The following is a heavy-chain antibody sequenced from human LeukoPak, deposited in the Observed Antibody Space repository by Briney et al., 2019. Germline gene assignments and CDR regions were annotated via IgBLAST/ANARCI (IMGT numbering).Heavy chain of an antibody. J-gene: IGHJ3*02. CDR1: GYTFTDYY. V-gene: IGHV1-2*02. D-gene: IGHD6-13*01. Sequence: ASMKVSCKASGYTFTDYYIHWVRQAPGLGLEWMGWINPNSGGTNYAQKFQGRVTMTRDTSISTAYMELSRLRSDDTAVYYCARLRRPIAAAGRDAFDIWGQGTMVTVSS. CDR2: INPNSGGT. CDR3: ARLRRPIAAAGRDAFDI.